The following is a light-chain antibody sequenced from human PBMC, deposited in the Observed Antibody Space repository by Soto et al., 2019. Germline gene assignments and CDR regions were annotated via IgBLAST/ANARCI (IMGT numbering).Light chain of an antibody. J-gene: IGKJ1*01. Sequence: ETVLTPSPGTLALSPAERATLSCRASQSVSSSYLAWYQQKPGQAPRLLIYDASSRATGIPDRFSGSGSGTDFTLTISRLEPEDFAVYYCQQYNYSPTTFGQGTKVDIK. V-gene: IGKV3-20*01. CDR1: QSVSSSY. CDR3: QQYNYSPTT. CDR2: DAS.